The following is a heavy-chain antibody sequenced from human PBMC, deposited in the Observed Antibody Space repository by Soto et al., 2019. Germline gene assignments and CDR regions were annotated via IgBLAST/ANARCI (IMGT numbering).Heavy chain of an antibody. CDR3: ARNHLRRLGGTSYFDY. D-gene: IGHD3-16*01. V-gene: IGHV4-59*01. CDR1: GGSISSYY. Sequence: SETLSLTCTVSGGSISSYYWSWIRQPPGKGLEWIGYIYYSGSTNYNPSLKSRVTISVDTSKNQFSLKLSSVTAADTAVYYCARNHLRRLGGTSYFDYWGQGTLVTVSS. J-gene: IGHJ4*02. CDR2: IYYSGST.